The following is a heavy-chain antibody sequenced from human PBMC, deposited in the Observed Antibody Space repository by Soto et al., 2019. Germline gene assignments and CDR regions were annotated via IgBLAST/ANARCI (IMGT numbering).Heavy chain of an antibody. CDR1: GYTVTSYG. D-gene: IGHD2-2*01. CDR3: ARVGGYCSSTSCPGGWFDP. V-gene: IGHV1-18*04. J-gene: IGHJ5*02. CDR2: ISAYNGNT. Sequence: ASLKVSCKASGYTVTSYGISWVRQAPGQGLEWMGWISAYNGNTNYAQKLQGRVTMTTDTSTSTAYMELRSLRSDDTAVYYCARVGGYCSSTSCPGGWFDPWGQGTLVTVSS.